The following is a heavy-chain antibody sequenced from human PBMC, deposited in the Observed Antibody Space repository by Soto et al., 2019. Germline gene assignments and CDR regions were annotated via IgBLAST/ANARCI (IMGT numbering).Heavy chain of an antibody. Sequence: QVQLQQWGAGLLKPSETLSLTCAVYGGSFSGYYWSWIRQPPGKGLEWIGEINHSGSTNYNPSLKSRVTISVDTSKNQFSLKLSSVTAADTAVYYCATTRRYNWNYVPNDAFDIWGQGTMVTVSS. CDR3: ATTRRYNWNYVPNDAFDI. CDR1: GGSFSGYY. J-gene: IGHJ3*02. V-gene: IGHV4-34*01. D-gene: IGHD1-7*01. CDR2: INHSGST.